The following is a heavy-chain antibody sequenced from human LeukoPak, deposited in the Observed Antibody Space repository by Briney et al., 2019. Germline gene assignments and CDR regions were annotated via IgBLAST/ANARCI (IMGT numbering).Heavy chain of an antibody. CDR2: ISSSSSTI. V-gene: IGHV3-48*02. CDR3: ARDYRPSSSTSPYYYGMDV. Sequence: GGSLRLSCAASGFTFSSYSMNWVRQAPGKGLEWVSYISSSSSTIYYADSVKGRFTISRDNAKNSLYLQMNSLRDEDTAVYYCARDYRPSSSTSPYYYGMDVWGQGTTVTVSS. J-gene: IGHJ6*02. CDR1: GFTFSSYS. D-gene: IGHD2-2*01.